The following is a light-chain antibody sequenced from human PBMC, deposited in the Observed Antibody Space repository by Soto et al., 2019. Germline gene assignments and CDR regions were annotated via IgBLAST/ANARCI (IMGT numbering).Light chain of an antibody. J-gene: IGLJ3*02. CDR3: SSYAASNNFYFV. CDR2: EVT. Sequence: QSVLTQPPSASGSPGQSVTISCTGTSSDVGGYNYVSWYQQYPGRAPKLMIYEVTKWPSGVPDRFSGSKSGNTASLTVSGLQAEDEADNYCSSYAASNNFYFVFGGGTKVTVL. CDR1: SSDVGGYNY. V-gene: IGLV2-8*01.